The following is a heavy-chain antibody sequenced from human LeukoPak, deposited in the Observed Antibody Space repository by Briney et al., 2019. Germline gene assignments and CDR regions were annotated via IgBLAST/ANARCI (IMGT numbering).Heavy chain of an antibody. CDR1: GGSISSYY. D-gene: IGHD3-10*01. V-gene: IGHV4-59*08. J-gene: IGHJ5*02. Sequence: SETLSLTCTVSGGSISSYYWSWIRQPPGKGLEWIGYIYYSGSTNYNPSLKSRVTISVDTSKNQFSLKLSSVTAADTAVYYRARQALLWFGELFTWFDPWGQGTLVTVSS. CDR2: IYYSGST. CDR3: ARQALLWFGELFTWFDP.